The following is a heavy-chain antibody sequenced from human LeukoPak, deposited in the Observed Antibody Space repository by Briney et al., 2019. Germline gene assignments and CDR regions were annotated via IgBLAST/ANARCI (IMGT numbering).Heavy chain of an antibody. Sequence: GGSPRLSCAASGFTFTTYWMHWVRQAPGKGLVWVSHINSDGSITSYADSVKGRFTISRDNAKNTLYLQMNSLRAEDTAVYYCARDAVDTANAVWGQGTTVTVS. CDR2: INSDGSIT. CDR3: ARDAVDTANAV. J-gene: IGHJ6*02. CDR1: GFTFTTYW. D-gene: IGHD5-18*01. V-gene: IGHV3-74*01.